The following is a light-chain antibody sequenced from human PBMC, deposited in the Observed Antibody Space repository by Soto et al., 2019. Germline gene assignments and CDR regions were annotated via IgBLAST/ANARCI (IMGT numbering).Light chain of an antibody. CDR1: QSVSSN. CDR3: HHYGTSPPT. V-gene: IGKV3-20*01. Sequence: IVMSQSPATLSVTPGERATLSCRASQSVSSNLAWYQQKPGQAPRLLISGASSRATGIPDRFSGSGSGTDFTLTISRLEPEDFAVFYCHHYGTSPPTFGQGTKVDIK. CDR2: GAS. J-gene: IGKJ1*01.